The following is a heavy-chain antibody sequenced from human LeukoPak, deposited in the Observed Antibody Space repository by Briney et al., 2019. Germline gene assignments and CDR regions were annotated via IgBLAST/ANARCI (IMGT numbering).Heavy chain of an antibody. CDR2: IIPIFGTA. CDR1: GGTFSSYA. D-gene: IGHD2-2*01. J-gene: IGHJ3*02. V-gene: IGHV1-69*13. Sequence: SVKVSCKASGGTFSSYAISWVRQAPGQGLEWMGGIIPIFGTANYAQKFQGRVTITAVESTSTAYMELSSLRSEDTAVYYCARDLVPAATHDAFDIWGQGTMVTVSS. CDR3: ARDLVPAATHDAFDI.